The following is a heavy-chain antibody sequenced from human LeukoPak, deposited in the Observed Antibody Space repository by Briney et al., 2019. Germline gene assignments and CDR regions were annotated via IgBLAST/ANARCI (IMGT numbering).Heavy chain of an antibody. J-gene: IGHJ4*02. Sequence: ASVKVSCKASGYTFTGYYMHWVRQAPGQGLEWMGWINPNSGGTNYAQKFQGRVTMTRDTYISTAYMELSRLRSDDTAVYYCARVFGELYDLNYWGQGTLVTVSS. CDR2: INPNSGGT. D-gene: IGHD3-10*01. CDR1: GYTFTGYY. V-gene: IGHV1-2*02. CDR3: ARVFGELYDLNY.